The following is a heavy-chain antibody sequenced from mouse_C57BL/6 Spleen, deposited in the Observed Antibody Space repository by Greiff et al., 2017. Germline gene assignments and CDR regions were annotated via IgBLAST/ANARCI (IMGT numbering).Heavy chain of an antibody. V-gene: IGHV1-69*02. CDR2: IDPSNGNT. Sequence: QVQLQQSVAELVRPGASVKMSCKASGYTFTNTYMHWVKQRPGQGLEWIGRIDPSNGNTNYNQKFKGKATLTVDKSSNTAYMQLNSLTSEDSAVYYCARGGIRRYWGQGTTLTVSS. D-gene: IGHD1-2*01. CDR3: ARGGIRRY. J-gene: IGHJ2*01. CDR1: GYTFTNTY.